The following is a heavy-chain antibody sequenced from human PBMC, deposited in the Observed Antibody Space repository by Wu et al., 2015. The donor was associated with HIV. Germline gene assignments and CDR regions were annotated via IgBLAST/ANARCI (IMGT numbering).Heavy chain of an antibody. CDR2: INPLFGTT. Sequence: VQLVQSGAEVKKPGSSVKLSCKASGGTFSSFSINWVRQAPGQGLEWMGGINPLFGTTKHTQKFQDRVTFTTDESKTTAYMELSSLRSEDTAVYYCARDSLRTGYYYGMDVWGQGDHGHRLL. D-gene: IGHD4-17*01. V-gene: IGHV1-69*05. CDR1: GGTFSSFS. CDR3: ARDSLRTGYYYGMDV. J-gene: IGHJ6*02.